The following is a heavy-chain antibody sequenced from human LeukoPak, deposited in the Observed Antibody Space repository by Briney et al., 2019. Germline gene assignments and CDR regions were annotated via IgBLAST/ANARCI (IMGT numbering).Heavy chain of an antibody. J-gene: IGHJ5*02. CDR3: AHLLPYDFWSGYYTNWFDP. D-gene: IGHD3-3*01. Sequence: SGPTLVNPTQTLTLTCTFSGFSLSTSGVGVGWIRQPPGKALEWLALIYWDDDKRYSPSLKSRLTITKDTSKNQVVLTMTNMDPVDTATYYCAHLLPYDFWSGYYTNWFDPWGQGTLVTVSS. V-gene: IGHV2-5*02. CDR2: IYWDDDK. CDR1: GFSLSTSGVG.